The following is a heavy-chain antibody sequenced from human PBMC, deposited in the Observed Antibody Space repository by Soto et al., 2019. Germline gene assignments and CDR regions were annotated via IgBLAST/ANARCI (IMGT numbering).Heavy chain of an antibody. Sequence: LSLTCTVSGGSISSYYWSWIRQPPGKGLEWIGYVYYRGSTNYNPSLKSRVTISVDTSKNQFSLKLSSVTAADTAVYYCARGAVGAIDNWGQGTLVTVSS. D-gene: IGHD1-26*01. J-gene: IGHJ4*02. CDR2: VYYRGST. V-gene: IGHV4-59*01. CDR1: GGSISSYY. CDR3: ARGAVGAIDN.